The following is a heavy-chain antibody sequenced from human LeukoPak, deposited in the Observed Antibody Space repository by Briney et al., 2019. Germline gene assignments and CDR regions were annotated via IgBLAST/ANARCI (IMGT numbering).Heavy chain of an antibody. CDR1: GGSISSYY. V-gene: IGHV4-4*07. CDR2: IYTSGST. J-gene: IGHJ5*02. D-gene: IGHD3-3*01. CDR3: ARDGPLNYDFWSGPGSWFDP. Sequence: PSETLSLTCTVSGGSISSYYWSWIRQPAGKGLEWIGRIYTSGSTNYNPSLKSRVTMSVDTSKNQFSLKLSSVTAADTAVYYCARDGPLNYDFWSGPGSWFDPWGQGTLVTVSS.